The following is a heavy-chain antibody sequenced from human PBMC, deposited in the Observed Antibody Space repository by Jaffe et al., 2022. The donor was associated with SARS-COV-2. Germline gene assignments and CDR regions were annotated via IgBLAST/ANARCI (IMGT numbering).Heavy chain of an antibody. CDR2: ISWDGGST. Sequence: EVQLVESGGVVVQPGGSLRLSCAASGFTFDDYTMHWVRQAPGKGLEWVSLISWDGGSTYYADSVKGRFTISRDNSKNSLYLQMNSLRTEDTALYYCAKDPCFRGGDCYPDYWGQGTLVTVSS. CDR3: AKDPCFRGGDCYPDY. D-gene: IGHD2-21*02. J-gene: IGHJ4*02. CDR1: GFTFDDYT. V-gene: IGHV3-43*01.